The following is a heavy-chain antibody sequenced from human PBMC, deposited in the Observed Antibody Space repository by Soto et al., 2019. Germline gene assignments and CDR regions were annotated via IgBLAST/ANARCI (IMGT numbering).Heavy chain of an antibody. V-gene: IGHV3-23*01. D-gene: IGHD3-10*01. CDR1: GFAVGNYC. J-gene: IGHJ4*02. Sequence: GGSLRLSCAASGFAVGNYCMSWVRQAPGKGLEWVARIRYEVVGTSYGDSVKGRFSISRDDSMNTVYLQMNSLRAAEKDGSYCAKSTRSSYGSGSYVTLDYWGQGTQVTVSS. CDR2: IRYEVVGT. CDR3: AKSTRSSYGSGSYVTLDY.